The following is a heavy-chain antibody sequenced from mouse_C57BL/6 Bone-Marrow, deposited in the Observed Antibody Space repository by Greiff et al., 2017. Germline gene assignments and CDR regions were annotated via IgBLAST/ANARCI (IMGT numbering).Heavy chain of an antibody. CDR1: GYTFTSYW. Sequence: QVQLQQPGAELVRPGTSVKLSCKASGYTFTSYWMHWVKQRPGQGLEWIGVIDPSDSYTNYNQKFKGKATLTVDTSSSTAYMQLSSLTSEDSAVYYCARRDYSKVNWGQGTLVTVSA. CDR2: IDPSDSYT. CDR3: ARRDYSKVN. V-gene: IGHV1-59*01. D-gene: IGHD2-5*01. J-gene: IGHJ3*01.